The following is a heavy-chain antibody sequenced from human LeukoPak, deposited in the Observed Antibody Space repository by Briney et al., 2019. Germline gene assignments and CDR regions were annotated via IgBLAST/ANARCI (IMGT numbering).Heavy chain of an antibody. Sequence: PSETLSLTCAVYGGSFSGYYWSWIRQPPGKGLEWIGEINHSGSTNYNPSLKSRVTISVDTSKNQFSLKLSSVTAADTAVYYRARGGRYGDYLNYWGQGTLVTVSS. J-gene: IGHJ4*02. CDR3: ARGGRYGDYLNY. V-gene: IGHV4-34*01. D-gene: IGHD4-17*01. CDR1: GGSFSGYY. CDR2: INHSGST.